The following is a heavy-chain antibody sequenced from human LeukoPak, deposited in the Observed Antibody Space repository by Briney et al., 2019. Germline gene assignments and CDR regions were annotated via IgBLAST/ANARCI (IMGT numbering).Heavy chain of an antibody. CDR1: GYSISSGYY. J-gene: IGHJ4*02. CDR3: ARGRSPQD. V-gene: IGHV4-38-2*02. Sequence: SETLSLTCTVSGYSISSGYYWGWIRQPPGKGLEWTGSLDHSGSTYYNPSLKSRITISVDTSKNQFSLKLSSVTAADTAVYYCARGRSPQDWGQGTLVTVSS. CDR2: LDHSGST.